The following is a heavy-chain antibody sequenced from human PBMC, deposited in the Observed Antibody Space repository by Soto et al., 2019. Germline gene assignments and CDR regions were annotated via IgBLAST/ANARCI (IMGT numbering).Heavy chain of an antibody. CDR3: ARGSRGSDKFYFDY. CDR1: DFTFRSYE. V-gene: IGHV3-48*03. J-gene: IGHJ4*02. Sequence: PGGPLRLFCAGADFTFRSYEMNWVRQAPGKWLEWISYISSSGETIHYEDSVKGRFTISRDNAKNSLYLQLNSLRVEDTAVYFCARGSRGSDKFYFDYWGQGSLVTASS. D-gene: IGHD5-12*01. CDR2: ISSSGETI.